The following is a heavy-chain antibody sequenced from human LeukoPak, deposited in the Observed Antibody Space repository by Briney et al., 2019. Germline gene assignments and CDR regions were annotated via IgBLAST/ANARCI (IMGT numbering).Heavy chain of an antibody. D-gene: IGHD3-22*01. J-gene: IGHJ4*02. Sequence: PGGSLRLSCAASGFTFSSYAMSWVRQAPGRGLEWVSVISGSGSSTYYADSVKGRFTISRDNSMNTLYLQMNSLRAEDTAVYYCATSKPYYYDSSGYLYYFDSWGQGTLVTVSS. CDR3: ATSKPYYYDSSGYLYYFDS. V-gene: IGHV3-23*01. CDR2: ISGSGSST. CDR1: GFTFSSYA.